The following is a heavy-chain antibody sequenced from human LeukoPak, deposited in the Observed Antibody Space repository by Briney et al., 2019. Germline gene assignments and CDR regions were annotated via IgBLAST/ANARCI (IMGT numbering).Heavy chain of an antibody. CDR1: GFAFSSYA. V-gene: IGHV3-23*01. Sequence: GGSLRLSCAASGFAFSSYAMSWVRQAPGKGLEWVPAISGSGGSTYYADSVKGRFTISRDNSKNTLYLQMNSLRAEDTAVYYCAKKGDIVATPDDYWGQGTLVTVSS. J-gene: IGHJ4*02. D-gene: IGHD5-12*01. CDR2: ISGSGGST. CDR3: AKKGDIVATPDDY.